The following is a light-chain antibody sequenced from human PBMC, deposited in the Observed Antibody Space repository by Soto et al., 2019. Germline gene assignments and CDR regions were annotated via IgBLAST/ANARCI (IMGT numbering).Light chain of an antibody. Sequence: VLTQSPATLYVYQGERATLSCRASQSVSSNYLAWYQQKPGQAPRLLIYGASTRATGIPARFSGSVSGTEFTLTISSLQSEDFAVYYCQQYHILLTFGGGTKVDIK. J-gene: IGKJ4*01. CDR1: QSVSSN. CDR3: QQYHILLT. V-gene: IGKV3-15*01. CDR2: GAS.